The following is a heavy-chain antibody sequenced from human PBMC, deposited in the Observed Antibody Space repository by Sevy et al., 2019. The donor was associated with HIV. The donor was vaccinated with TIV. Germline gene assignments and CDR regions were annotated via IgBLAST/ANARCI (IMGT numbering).Heavy chain of an antibody. Sequence: GGSLRLSCAASGFTFSSYGMHWVRQAPGKGLEWVAVIWYDGSNKYYADSVKGRFTISRDNSKNTLYLQMNSLRAEDTAVYYCARDGGTTGGGGYYYYGMDVWGQGTTVTVSS. CDR3: ARDGGTTGGGGYYYYGMDV. D-gene: IGHD1-7*01. CDR1: GFTFSSYG. V-gene: IGHV3-33*01. CDR2: IWYDGSNK. J-gene: IGHJ6*02.